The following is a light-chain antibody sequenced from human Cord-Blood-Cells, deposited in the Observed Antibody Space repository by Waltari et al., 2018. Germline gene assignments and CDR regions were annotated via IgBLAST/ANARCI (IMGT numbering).Light chain of an antibody. Sequence: QTVVTQEPSLTVSPGGTVTLTCASSTGAVTSGYYPNWFQQKPGQAPRARIYSTSSKHSWTTARFSGSLLGGKAALTLSGVQPEDEAEYYCLLYYGGAYVFGTGTKVTVL. CDR1: TGAVTSGYY. J-gene: IGLJ1*01. V-gene: IGLV7-43*01. CDR2: STS. CDR3: LLYYGGAYV.